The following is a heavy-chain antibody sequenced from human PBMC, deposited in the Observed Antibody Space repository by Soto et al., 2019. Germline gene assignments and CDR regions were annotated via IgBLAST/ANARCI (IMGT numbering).Heavy chain of an antibody. J-gene: IGHJ4*02. Sequence: GGSLRLSCRTSGFRFSSYGMHWVRQAPGKGLEWVGRIKSKTDGGTTDYAAPVKGRFTISRDDSKNTLYLQMNSLKTEDTAVYYCTTDPVTMIVVVPSSGWGQGTLVTVSS. CDR2: IKSKTDGGTT. CDR3: TTDPVTMIVVVPSSG. V-gene: IGHV3-15*07. D-gene: IGHD3-22*01. CDR1: GFRFSSYG.